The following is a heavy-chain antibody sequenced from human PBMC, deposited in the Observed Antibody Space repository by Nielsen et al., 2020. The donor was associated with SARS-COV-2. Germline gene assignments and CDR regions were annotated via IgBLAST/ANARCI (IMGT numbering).Heavy chain of an antibody. D-gene: IGHD2-2*01. CDR1: GFTFSDYP. Sequence: GGSLRLSRSASGFTFSDYPMNWVRQAPGKGLEYVSAVSNDGGSTYYADSVKGRFIVSRDNSKNNLYLQMSGLRPEDTAVYFCAHSIGYCSSSTCYAAAYFYYGLDVWGQGTTVTVSS. V-gene: IGHV3-64D*06. J-gene: IGHJ6*02. CDR2: VSNDGGST. CDR3: AHSIGYCSSSTCYAAAYFYYGLDV.